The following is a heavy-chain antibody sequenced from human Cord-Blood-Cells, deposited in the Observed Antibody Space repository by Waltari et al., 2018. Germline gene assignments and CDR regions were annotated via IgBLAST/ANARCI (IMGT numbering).Heavy chain of an antibody. V-gene: IGHV1-3*01. D-gene: IGHD2-8*02. Sequence: QVQPVQSGAEVKKPGASVKVSCKASGYTFTSYAMHWVRQAPGQRLEWMGWINAGNGNTKYSQTVQGRVTITRDTAASTAYMELSSLRSEDTAVYYCAREAMSTGRQGNAFDIWGQGTMVTVSS. CDR2: INAGNGNT. CDR3: AREAMSTGRQGNAFDI. J-gene: IGHJ3*02. CDR1: GYTFTSYA.